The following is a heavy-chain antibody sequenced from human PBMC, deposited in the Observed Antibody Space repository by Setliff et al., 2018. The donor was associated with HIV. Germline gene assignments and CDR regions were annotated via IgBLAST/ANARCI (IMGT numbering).Heavy chain of an antibody. Sequence: SETLSLTCAVYGGSFSGYYWGWIRQPPGKGLEWIGSLYYSGTTYYNPSLKSRLTISVDTSQHQFSLKLTSVTAADTAVYYCARQVPIPGVAVTPIDFWGQGILVTVS. CDR1: GGSFSGYY. V-gene: IGHV4-34*01. CDR3: ARQVPIPGVAVTPIDF. D-gene: IGHD3-22*01. J-gene: IGHJ4*02. CDR2: LYYSGTT.